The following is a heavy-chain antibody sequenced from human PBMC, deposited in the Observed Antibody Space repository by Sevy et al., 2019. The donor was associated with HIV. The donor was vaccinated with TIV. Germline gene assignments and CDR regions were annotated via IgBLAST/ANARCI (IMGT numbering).Heavy chain of an antibody. CDR1: GFTFSSYW. Sequence: GGSLRLSCAASGFTFSSYWMTWVRQAPGKVLEWVANMRQDGNEKYYVDSVKGRFTISRDNAKNSLYLQMNSLRAEDTAVYYCARGIYGSGSRLGLGYWGQGTLVTVSS. V-gene: IGHV3-7*01. J-gene: IGHJ4*02. CDR3: ARGIYGSGSRLGLGY. CDR2: MRQDGNEK. D-gene: IGHD3-10*01.